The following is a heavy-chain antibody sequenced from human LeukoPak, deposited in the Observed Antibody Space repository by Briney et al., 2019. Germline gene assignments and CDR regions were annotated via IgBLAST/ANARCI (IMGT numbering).Heavy chain of an antibody. CDR1: GGSISSYH. V-gene: IGHV4-4*07. Sequence: PSETLSLTCTVSGGSISSYHWSWIRQAAGKGLEWIGRIHSSGNTNFNPSLKSRVTMSVDTSKNHLSLKLTSVTAADTAVYYCARSAGGHYYYGMDVWGQGTTVTVSS. J-gene: IGHJ6*02. CDR2: IHSSGNT. CDR3: ARSAGGHYYYGMDV.